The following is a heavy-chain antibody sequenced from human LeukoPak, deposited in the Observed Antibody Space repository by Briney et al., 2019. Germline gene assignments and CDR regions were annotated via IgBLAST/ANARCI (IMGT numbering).Heavy chain of an antibody. V-gene: IGHV3-30-3*01. Sequence: GGSLRLSCVASGFTFNTYWMTWVRQAPGKGLEWVAVISYDGSNKYYADSVKGRFTISRDNSKNTLYLQMNSLRAEDTAVYYCARDDDAFDIWGQGTMVTVSS. CDR3: ARDDDAFDI. CDR1: GFTFNTYW. J-gene: IGHJ3*02. CDR2: ISYDGSNK.